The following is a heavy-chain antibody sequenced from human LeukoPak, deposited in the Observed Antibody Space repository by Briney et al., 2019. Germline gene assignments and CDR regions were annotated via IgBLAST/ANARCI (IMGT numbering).Heavy chain of an antibody. V-gene: IGHV3-15*07. Sequence: GGSLRLSCAVSSFTFSDAWMNWVRQAPGEGLEWVGRIKSKVDGGTTDYAAAVIGRFTISRDDSKTTLYLQMNNLQSDDTAVYYCTTDKPSLVRGWDYWGRGTLVTVSS. J-gene: IGHJ4*02. CDR2: IKSKVDGGTT. CDR3: TTDKPSLVRGWDY. CDR1: SFTFSDAW. D-gene: IGHD3-10*01.